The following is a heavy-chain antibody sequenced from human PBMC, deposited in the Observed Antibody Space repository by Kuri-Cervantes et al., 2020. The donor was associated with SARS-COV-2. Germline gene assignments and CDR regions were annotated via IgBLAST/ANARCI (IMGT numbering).Heavy chain of an antibody. CDR3: ARGGMVRFLYY. V-gene: IGHV4-34*01. CDR1: GGSFSGYY. Sequence: SQTLSLTCAVYGGSFSGYYWSWIRQPPGKGLEWIGEINHSGSTNYNPSLKSRVTISVDTSKNQFYLKLSSVTAADTAVYYCARGGMVRFLYYWGQGTLVTVSS. CDR2: INHSGST. D-gene: IGHD3-3*01. J-gene: IGHJ4*02.